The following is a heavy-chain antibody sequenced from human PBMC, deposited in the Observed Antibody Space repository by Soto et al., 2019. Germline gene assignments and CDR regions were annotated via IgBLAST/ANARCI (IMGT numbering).Heavy chain of an antibody. V-gene: IGHV4-34*01. Sequence: NPSETLSLTCAVYGGSFSGYYWSWIRQPPGKGLEWIGEINHSGSTNYNPSLKSRVTISVDTSKNQFSLKLSSVTAADTAVYYCARGRPLRYFDWLLSWFDPWGQGTLVTVSS. CDR1: GGSFSGYY. CDR3: ARGRPLRYFDWLLSWFDP. D-gene: IGHD3-9*01. CDR2: INHSGST. J-gene: IGHJ5*02.